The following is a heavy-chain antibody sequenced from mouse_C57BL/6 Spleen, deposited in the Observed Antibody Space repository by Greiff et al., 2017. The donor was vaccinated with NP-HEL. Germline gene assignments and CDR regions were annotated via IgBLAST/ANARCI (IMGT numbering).Heavy chain of an antibody. CDR1: GFSLSTSGMG. J-gene: IGHJ4*01. CDR2: IYWDDDK. CDR3: ARRARGYSNSDYAMDY. V-gene: IGHV8-12*01. Sequence: QVQLKESGPGILQSSQTLSLTCSFSGFSLSTSGMGVSWIRQPSGKGLEWLAHIYWDDDKRYNPSLKSRLTISKDTSRNQVFLKITSVDTADTATYYCARRARGYSNSDYAMDYWGQGTSVTVSS. D-gene: IGHD2-5*01.